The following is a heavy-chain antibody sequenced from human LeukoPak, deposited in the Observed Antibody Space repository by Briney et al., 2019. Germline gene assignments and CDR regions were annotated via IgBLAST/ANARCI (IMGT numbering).Heavy chain of an antibody. CDR3: ARHFGRGASNLDC. CDR1: GYSFTNYW. D-gene: IGHD4-11*01. Sequence: GESLKISCKGSGYSFTNYWIGWVRQMPGKGLEWMGIFYPGDSDIKYSPSFQGHVTISVDKSITTAYLQWSSLKASDTAMYYCARHFGRGASNLDCWGQGTLVTVSS. V-gene: IGHV5-51*01. J-gene: IGHJ4*02. CDR2: FYPGDSDI.